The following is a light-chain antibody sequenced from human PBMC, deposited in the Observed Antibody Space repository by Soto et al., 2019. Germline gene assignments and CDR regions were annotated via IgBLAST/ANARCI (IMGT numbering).Light chain of an antibody. J-gene: IGKJ5*01. V-gene: IGKV3-20*01. Sequence: EIVLSQSPGTLSLYPGERATLSCRASQSVSSSYLAWYQQKPGQAPRLLIYGASSRATGIPDRFSGSGSGTDFTLTISRLEPEDFAVYYCQQYGSSQITFGQGTRLEI. CDR3: QQYGSSQIT. CDR2: GAS. CDR1: QSVSSSY.